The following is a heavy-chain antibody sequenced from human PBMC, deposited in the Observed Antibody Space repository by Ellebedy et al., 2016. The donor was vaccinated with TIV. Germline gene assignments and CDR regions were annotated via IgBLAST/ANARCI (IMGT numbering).Heavy chain of an antibody. Sequence: PGESLKISCAASGFAFNKYGMHRVRQAPGKGLEWVAVIWYDGRNKYYEDSVKGRFTISRDNSKNTLYLQMDSLRAEDTAVYFCATDMDPGGVLRGLDYWGQGSLVTVSS. J-gene: IGHJ4*02. V-gene: IGHV3-33*01. CDR2: IWYDGRNK. CDR3: ATDMDPGGVLRGLDY. CDR1: GFAFNKYG. D-gene: IGHD3-16*01.